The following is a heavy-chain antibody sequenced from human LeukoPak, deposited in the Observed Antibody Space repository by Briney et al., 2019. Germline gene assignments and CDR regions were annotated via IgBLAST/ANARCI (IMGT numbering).Heavy chain of an antibody. J-gene: IGHJ6*03. CDR3: ARVGLQIVVVPAATTQTTYYYYMDV. V-gene: IGHV4-34*01. D-gene: IGHD2-2*01. CDR2: INHSGST. Sequence: KPSETLSLTCAVYGGSFSGYYWSWIRQPPGKGLEWTGEINHSGSTNYSPSLKSRVTMSVDTSKNQFSLKLSSVTAADTAMYYCARVGLQIVVVPAATTQTTYYYYMDVWDTGTTVTVSS. CDR1: GGSFSGYY.